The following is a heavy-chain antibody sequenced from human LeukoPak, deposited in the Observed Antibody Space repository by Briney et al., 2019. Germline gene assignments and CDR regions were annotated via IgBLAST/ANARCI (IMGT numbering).Heavy chain of an antibody. CDR1: GYTFSSYG. D-gene: IGHD3-3*01. CDR2: INPNSGGT. J-gene: IGHJ5*02. V-gene: IGHV1-2*02. Sequence: ASVKVSCKASGYTFSSYGISWVRQAPGQGLEWMGWINPNSGGTNYAQKFQGRVTMTRDTSISTAYMELSRLRSDDTAVYYCARDSVLRFLEWTPGGFDPWGQGTLVTVSS. CDR3: ARDSVLRFLEWTPGGFDP.